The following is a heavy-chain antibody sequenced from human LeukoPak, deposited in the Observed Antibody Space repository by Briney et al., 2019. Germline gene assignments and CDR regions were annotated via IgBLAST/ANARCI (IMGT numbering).Heavy chain of an antibody. CDR1: GGSISSYY. J-gene: IGHJ4*02. CDR3: ARKPIVNSAWYYFDY. D-gene: IGHD3-22*01. V-gene: IGHV4-59*04. Sequence: SETLSLTCTVSGGSISSYYWSWIRQPPGKGLEWIGNIYYSGSAYYNPSLKSRVTMSVDTSKNQFSLKLSSVTAADTAVYYCARKPIVNSAWYYFDYWGQGTLVTVSS. CDR2: IYYSGSA.